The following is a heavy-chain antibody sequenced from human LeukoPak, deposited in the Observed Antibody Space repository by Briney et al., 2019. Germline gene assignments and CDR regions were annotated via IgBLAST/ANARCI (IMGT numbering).Heavy chain of an antibody. D-gene: IGHD5-18*01. CDR3: ARGQYSYGPNDAFDI. Sequence: GGSLRLSCAASGFTFSSYAMHWVRQAPGKGLEWVAVISYDGSNEYYADSVKGRFTISRDNSKNTLYLQMNSLRAEDTAVYYCARGQYSYGPNDAFDIWGQGTMVTVSS. J-gene: IGHJ3*02. CDR1: GFTFSSYA. CDR2: ISYDGSNE. V-gene: IGHV3-30-3*01.